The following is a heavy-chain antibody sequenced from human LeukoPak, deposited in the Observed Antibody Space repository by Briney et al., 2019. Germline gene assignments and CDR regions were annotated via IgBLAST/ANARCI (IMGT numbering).Heavy chain of an antibody. CDR3: AIMHGYYDGSGYWVQ. CDR2: ISPSGDRI. J-gene: IGHJ4*02. D-gene: IGHD3-22*01. CDR1: GFTFGSYG. Sequence: GGSLRLPCAASGFTFGSYGMSWVRQAPGKGLEWVSFISPSGDRISNADSVEGRFTISRDNPRDTLYLQMNSLRDEDTAGYYCAIMHGYYDGSGYWVQWGQGTLVTVSS. V-gene: IGHV3-23*01.